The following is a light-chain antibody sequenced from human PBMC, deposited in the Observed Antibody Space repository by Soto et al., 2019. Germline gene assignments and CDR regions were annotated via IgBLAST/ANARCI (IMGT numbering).Light chain of an antibody. CDR3: QSYNDWPFA. CDR2: GAS. Sequence: EIGLTQSTATLSVSPGERVTLSCRASETLISFFAWYQQKPGQAPRLLIYGASTKATGVPDRFSGSGSATDFTLTISNLQSEDFAVYYWQSYNDWPFAVGQGTKLEI. CDR1: ETLISF. V-gene: IGKV3-15*01. J-gene: IGKJ2*01.